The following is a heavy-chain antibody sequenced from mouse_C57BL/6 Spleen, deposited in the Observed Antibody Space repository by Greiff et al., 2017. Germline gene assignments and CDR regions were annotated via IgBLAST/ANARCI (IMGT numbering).Heavy chain of an antibody. CDR1: GYTFTSYW. J-gene: IGHJ1*03. V-gene: IGHV1-55*01. CDR3: ARGPYYYGSSYSYWYFDV. D-gene: IGHD1-1*01. CDR2: IYPGSGST. Sequence: QVQLQQPGAELVKPGASVKMSCKASGYTFTSYWITWVKQRPGQGLEWIGDIYPGSGSTNYNEKFKSKATLTVDTSSSTAYMQRSSLTSEDSAVYYCARGPYYYGSSYSYWYFDVWGTGTTVTVSS.